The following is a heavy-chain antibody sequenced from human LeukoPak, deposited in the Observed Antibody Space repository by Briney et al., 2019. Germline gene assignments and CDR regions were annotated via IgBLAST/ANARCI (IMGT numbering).Heavy chain of an antibody. V-gene: IGHV3-20*04. D-gene: IGHD6-19*01. Sequence: GGSLRLSCAAYGFSFGDYGVSWVRQPPGKGLEWVSGINWNGVSTVYADSVKGRFTISRDNAKNSVYLQISSLRAEDTALYYCAAGYSSGWLLGYWGQGTLVTVSS. CDR1: GFSFGDYG. J-gene: IGHJ4*02. CDR3: AAGYSSGWLLGY. CDR2: INWNGVST.